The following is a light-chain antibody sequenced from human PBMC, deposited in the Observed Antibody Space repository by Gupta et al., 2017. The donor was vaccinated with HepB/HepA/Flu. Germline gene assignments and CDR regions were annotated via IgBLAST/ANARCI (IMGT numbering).Light chain of an antibody. CDR2: GAS. V-gene: IGKV3-15*01. CDR1: ESVAYN. J-gene: IGKJ4*01. CDR3: QHAHTWPT. Sequence: EIVITQSPATLSVSPGERVSLSCSASESVAYNLDWYQQKPGQAPRLIIYGASNRATGIPDRLSGSGSVKEFTLTSMSRQSKDIAIYYVQHAHTWPTFGEGTKVEIK.